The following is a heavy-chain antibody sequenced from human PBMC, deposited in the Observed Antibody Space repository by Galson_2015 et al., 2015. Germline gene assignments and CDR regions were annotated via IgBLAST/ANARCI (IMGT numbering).Heavy chain of an antibody. V-gene: IGHV3-15*01. CDR2: IKSKTDGGTT. D-gene: IGHD4-17*01. CDR1: GFTFSNAW. CDR3: TTETKDYGAAYYFDY. J-gene: IGHJ4*02. Sequence: SLRISCAASGFTFSNAWMSWVRQAPGKGLEWVGRIKSKTDGGTTDYAAPVKGRFTISRDDSKNTLYLQMNSLKTEDTAVYYCTTETKDYGAAYYFDYWGQGTLVTVSS.